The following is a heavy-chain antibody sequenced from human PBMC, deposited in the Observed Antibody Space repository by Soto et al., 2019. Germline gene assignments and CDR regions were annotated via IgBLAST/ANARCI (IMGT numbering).Heavy chain of an antibody. CDR3: AKGWGPGGIVVDY. CDR1: GGSTTYYY. J-gene: IGHJ4*02. CDR2: IYYTGST. D-gene: IGHD3-22*01. Sequence: QVQLQESGPGLVKPSETLSLTCTVSGGSTTYYYWSWFRQAPGKGLEWLGYIYYTGSTNYNPSLKSRLTRSVGSSKSQCAVNLTSVTAEDTAVYYCAKGWGPGGIVVDYWGQGALVIVSS. V-gene: IGHV4-59*01.